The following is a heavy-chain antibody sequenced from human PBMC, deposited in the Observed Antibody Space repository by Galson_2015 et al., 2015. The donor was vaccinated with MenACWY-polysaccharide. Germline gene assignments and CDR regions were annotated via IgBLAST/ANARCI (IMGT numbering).Heavy chain of an antibody. CDR1: GFTFSTYR. CDR3: ARDSGIAGADDY. J-gene: IGHJ4*02. D-gene: IGHD6-13*01. V-gene: IGHV3-48*02. Sequence: SLRLSCAASGFTFSTYRMTWVRQAPGKGLEWVSYINGGCSTIYYADSVKGRFTISRDNAKNSLYLQMNSLRDDDTAVYYCARDSGIAGADDYWGQGTLVTVSS. CDR2: INGGCSTI.